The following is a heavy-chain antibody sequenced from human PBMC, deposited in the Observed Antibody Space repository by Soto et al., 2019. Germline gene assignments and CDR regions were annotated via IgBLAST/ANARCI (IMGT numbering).Heavy chain of an antibody. J-gene: IGHJ4*02. CDR2: ISVSVGST. D-gene: IGHD2-21*02. V-gene: IGHV3-23*01. CDR3: AKRDVPHSTSNAYFYDH. Sequence: PGGSLRLSCGVSGLPFAPSTMSWVRQAPGEGLEWVSTISVSVGSTYSADSVQGRFTVSSDISDNTLFLRMTSLTADDTAVYFCAKRDVPHSTSNAYFYDHWGRGVLVTVS. CDR1: GLPFAPST.